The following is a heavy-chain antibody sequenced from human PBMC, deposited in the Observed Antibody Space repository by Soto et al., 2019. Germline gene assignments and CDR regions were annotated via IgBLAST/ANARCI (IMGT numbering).Heavy chain of an antibody. CDR3: ASFDGTLVRGGRSSPYEMDV. CDR1: GGTFNNYA. V-gene: IGHV1-69*01. J-gene: IGHJ6*02. D-gene: IGHD3-10*01. CDR2: IIPTFGTG. Sequence: QVLLVQSGPEVKKPGSSVKVSCKASGGTFNNYAINWVRQAPGKGLEWMGGIIPTFGTGNHAQKFQGRVTITADGSTKTAYMELNSLRSEDTAIYYCASFDGTLVRGGRSSPYEMDVWGQGTTVIVSS.